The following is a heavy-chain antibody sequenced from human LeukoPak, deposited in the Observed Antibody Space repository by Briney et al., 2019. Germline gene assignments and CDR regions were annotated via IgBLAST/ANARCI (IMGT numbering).Heavy chain of an antibody. CDR1: GFTFSSYW. CDR3: TRDVWGDRDNYFDC. D-gene: IGHD2-8*01. J-gene: IGHJ4*02. CDR2: INSNGRST. Sequence: GGSLRLSCAASGFTFSSYWMHWVRQAPGKGLVWVSRINSNGRSTSYADSVKGRFTISRDNAKNTLYLEMNNLRAEDTAVYYCTRDVWGDRDNYFDCWGQGTLVTVSS. V-gene: IGHV3-74*01.